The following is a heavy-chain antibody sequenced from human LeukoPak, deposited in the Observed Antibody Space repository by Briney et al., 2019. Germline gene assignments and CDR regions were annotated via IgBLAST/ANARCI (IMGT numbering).Heavy chain of an antibody. D-gene: IGHD6-13*01. Sequence: SQTLSLTCTVSGGSISSGGYYWSWIRQHPGKDLEWIGYIYESGSTSYNPSLKSRVTISVDTSKNQFSLKLSSVTAADTAVYYGARDSGSGGYRDGMDVWGQGTTVTVSS. CDR2: IYESGST. CDR1: GGSISSGGYY. V-gene: IGHV4-31*03. J-gene: IGHJ6*02. CDR3: ARDSGSGGYRDGMDV.